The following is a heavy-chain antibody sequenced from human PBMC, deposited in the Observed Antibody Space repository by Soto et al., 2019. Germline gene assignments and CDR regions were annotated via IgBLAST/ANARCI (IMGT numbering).Heavy chain of an antibody. Sequence: GGSLRLSCAASGFTVSSNYMSWVRQAPGKGLEWVSVIYSGGSTYYADSVKGRFTISRDNSKNTLYLQMNSLRAEDTAVYYCARELRFLEWLPTTGWGGTMNPHFDYWGQGTLVTVSS. D-gene: IGHD3-3*01. CDR1: GFTVSSNY. CDR2: IYSGGST. CDR3: ARELRFLEWLPTTGWGGTMNPHFDY. V-gene: IGHV3-66*01. J-gene: IGHJ4*02.